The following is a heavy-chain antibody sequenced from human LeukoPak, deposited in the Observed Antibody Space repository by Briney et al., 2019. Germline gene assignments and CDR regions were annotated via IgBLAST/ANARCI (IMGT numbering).Heavy chain of an antibody. CDR1: GGSFSGYY. V-gene: IGHV4-34*01. CDR2: INHSGST. J-gene: IGHJ4*02. CDR3: ARGPLRFLEWPRGFDY. D-gene: IGHD3-3*01. Sequence: PSETLSLTCAVYGGSFSGYYWSWIRQPPGKGLEWIGEINHSGSTNYNPSLKSRVTISVDTSKNQFSLKLSSVTAADTAVYYCARGPLRFLEWPRGFDYWGQGTLVTVPS.